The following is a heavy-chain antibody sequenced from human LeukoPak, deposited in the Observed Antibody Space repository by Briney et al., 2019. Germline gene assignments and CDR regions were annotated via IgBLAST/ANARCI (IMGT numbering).Heavy chain of an antibody. CDR3: AREGDYGDYGEPFDY. CDR1: GGSISSYY. V-gene: IGHV4-59*01. Sequence: SETLSLTCTVSGGSISSYYWSWIRQPPGEGLEWIGYIYYSGSTNYNPSLKSRVTISVDTSKNQFSLKLSSVTAADTAVYYCAREGDYGDYGEPFDYWGQGTLVTVSS. CDR2: IYYSGST. J-gene: IGHJ4*02. D-gene: IGHD4-17*01.